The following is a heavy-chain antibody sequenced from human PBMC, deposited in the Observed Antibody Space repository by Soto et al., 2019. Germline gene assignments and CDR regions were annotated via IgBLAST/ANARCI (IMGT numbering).Heavy chain of an antibody. CDR3: AKDPLNALGYFDY. CDR2: ISGRGGGT. CDR1: GFTFSSYA. J-gene: IGHJ4*02. Sequence: EVQLLESGGGLVQPGGSLRLSCAASGFTFSSYAMSWVRQAPGKGLEWVSAISGRGGGTYYADSVKGRLTTSRDNSQSTLSLQMSSLRAEYTAVDYCAKDPLNALGYFDYWGQGTLVTVSS. D-gene: IGHD3-16*01. V-gene: IGHV3-23*01.